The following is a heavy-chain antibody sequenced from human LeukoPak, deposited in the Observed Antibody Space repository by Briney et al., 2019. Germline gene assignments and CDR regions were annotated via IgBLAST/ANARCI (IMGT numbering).Heavy chain of an antibody. CDR2: ISYDGSNK. Sequence: PGGSLRLSCAASGFTFSSYAMSWVRQAPGKGLEWVAVISYDGSNKYYADSVKGRFTISRDNSKNTLYLQMNSLRAEDTAVYYCAREAAGGYYFDYWGQGTLVTVSS. D-gene: IGHD6-13*01. V-gene: IGHV3-30-3*01. CDR1: GFTFSSYA. CDR3: AREAAGGYYFDY. J-gene: IGHJ4*02.